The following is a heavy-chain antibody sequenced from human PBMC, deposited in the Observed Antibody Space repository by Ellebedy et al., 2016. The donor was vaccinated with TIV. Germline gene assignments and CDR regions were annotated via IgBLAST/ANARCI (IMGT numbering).Heavy chain of an antibody. D-gene: IGHD3-22*01. CDR1: GYTFTSYF. V-gene: IGHV1-46*01. J-gene: IGHJ4*02. Sequence: ASVKVSCKASGYTFTSYFMYWVRQAPGQGLEWMGIINPSGGDTNYAQRFQGRVTMTRATSTSTVYMELSSLRSEDTAVYYCARGEKYYYESSGYYYTYWGQGTLVAVSS. CDR2: INPSGGDT. CDR3: ARGEKYYYESSGYYYTY.